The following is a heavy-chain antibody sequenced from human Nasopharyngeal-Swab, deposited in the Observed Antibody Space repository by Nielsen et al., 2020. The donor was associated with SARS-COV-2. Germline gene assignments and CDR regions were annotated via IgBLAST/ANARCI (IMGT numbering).Heavy chain of an antibody. CDR2: ISYDGSNK. D-gene: IGHD3-16*01. CDR1: GFTFSSYG. V-gene: IGHV3-30*18. CDR3: PKVTGLGNEN. Sequence: GGSLRLSCAASGFTFSSYGMHWVRQAPGKGLEWVAVISYDGSNKYYADSVKGRFTISRDNSKNTLYLQMNSMRAENTAVYYCPKVTGLGNENWGQGTMVTVSS. J-gene: IGHJ4*02.